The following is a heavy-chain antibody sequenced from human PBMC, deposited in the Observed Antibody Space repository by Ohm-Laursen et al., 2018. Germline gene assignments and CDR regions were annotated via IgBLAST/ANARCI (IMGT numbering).Heavy chain of an antibody. V-gene: IGHV6-1*01. J-gene: IGHJ4*02. CDR2: TYYRSRWYN. Sequence: QTLSLTCAISGDSVSSNSVGWSWIRQSPSRGLEWLGRTYYRSRWYNDYAVSVKSRITISPDTSKNQFSLQLNSVTPEDTAVYYCARKTPTTSFDYWGQGTLVTVSS. CDR1: GDSVSSNSVG. D-gene: IGHD1-14*01. CDR3: ARKTPTTSFDY.